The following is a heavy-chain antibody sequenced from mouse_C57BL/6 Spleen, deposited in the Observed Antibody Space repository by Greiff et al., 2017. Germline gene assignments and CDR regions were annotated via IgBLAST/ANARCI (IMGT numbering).Heavy chain of an antibody. Sequence: QVQLQQSGAELSRPGPSVQISCQPFYTFSRRVHFAIRDTNYWMQWVKQRPGQGLEWIGAIYPGNGDTSYNQKFKGKATLTADKSSSTAYMQLSSLTSEDSAVYYCAWGLYCDRSSPAWFASWGHWDLVTASA. J-gene: IGHJ3*01. CDR2: GQGLEWIG. V-gene: IGHV1-87*01. D-gene: IGHD1-1*01. CDR3: SEDSAVYYCAWGLYCDRSSPAWFAS. CDR1: YTFSRRVH.